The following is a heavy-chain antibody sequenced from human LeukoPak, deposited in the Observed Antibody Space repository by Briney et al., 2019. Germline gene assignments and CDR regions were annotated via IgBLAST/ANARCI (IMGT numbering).Heavy chain of an antibody. J-gene: IGHJ3*02. CDR2: IIPIFGTA. V-gene: IGHV1-69*13. D-gene: IGHD2-21*02. CDR3: ARGGRDCGGDCYVAALDI. CDR1: GGTFSSYA. Sequence: SVKVSCKASGGTFSSYAISWVRQAPGQGLEWMGGIIPIFGTANYAQKFQGRVTITADESTSTAYMELSSLRSEDTAVYYCARGGRDCGGDCYVAALDIWGQGTMVTVSS.